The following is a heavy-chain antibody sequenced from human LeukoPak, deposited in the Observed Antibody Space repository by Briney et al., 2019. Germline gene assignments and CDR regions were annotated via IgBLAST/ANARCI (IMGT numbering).Heavy chain of an antibody. V-gene: IGHV3-73*01. CDR1: GFTFSGSA. D-gene: IGHD3-22*01. J-gene: IGHJ4*02. Sequence: PGGSLKLSCAASGFTFSGSAMHWVRQASGKGLEWVGRIRSKANSYATAYAASVKGRSTISRDDSKNTAYLQMNSLKTEDTAVYYCTSPRANSSGYPYYFDYWGQGTLVTVSS. CDR2: IRSKANSYAT. CDR3: TSPRANSSGYPYYFDY.